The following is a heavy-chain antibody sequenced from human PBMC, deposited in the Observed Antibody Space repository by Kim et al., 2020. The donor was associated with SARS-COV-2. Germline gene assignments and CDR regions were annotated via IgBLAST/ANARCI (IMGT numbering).Heavy chain of an antibody. D-gene: IGHD3-10*01. J-gene: IGHJ2*01. CDR1: GFTFSSYS. CDR2: ISSSSSYI. V-gene: IGHV3-21*01. CDR3: ARLVRGVINPRYFDL. Sequence: GGSLRLSCAASGFTFSSYSMNWVRQAPGKGLEWVSSISSSSSYIYYADSVKGRFTISRDNAKNSLYLQMNSLRAEDTAVYYCARLVRGVINPRYFDLWGRGTLVTVSS.